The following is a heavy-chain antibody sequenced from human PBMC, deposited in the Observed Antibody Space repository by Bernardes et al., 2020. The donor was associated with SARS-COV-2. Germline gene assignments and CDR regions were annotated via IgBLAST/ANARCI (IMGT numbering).Heavy chain of an antibody. CDR1: AYLFTGYY. Sequence: ASVKVSCKAFAYLFTGYYIHWVRQAPGQGLEWMGWNNPNSGGTNYAQKFQGRVTMTRDTSISTAYMELNRLTSDDTAVYYCAIPPTNYDRYGMDVWGQGTTVTVSS. J-gene: IGHJ6*02. V-gene: IGHV1-2*02. CDR3: AIPPTNYDRYGMDV. D-gene: IGHD3-22*01. CDR2: NNPNSGGT.